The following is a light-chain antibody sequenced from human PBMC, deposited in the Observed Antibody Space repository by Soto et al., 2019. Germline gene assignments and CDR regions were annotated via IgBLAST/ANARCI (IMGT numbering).Light chain of an antibody. CDR2: RAS. J-gene: IGKJ5*01. CDR1: QSVSSN. V-gene: IGKV3-15*01. CDR3: QQYNDWPTIT. Sequence: EIVMTQSPATLSVSPGERATLSCRASQSVSSNLAWYQHKPGQAPRFLIYRASTRATGVPARFSGSGSGTEFTLTISSLQSEDFAVYYCQQYNDWPTITFGQGTRLEIK.